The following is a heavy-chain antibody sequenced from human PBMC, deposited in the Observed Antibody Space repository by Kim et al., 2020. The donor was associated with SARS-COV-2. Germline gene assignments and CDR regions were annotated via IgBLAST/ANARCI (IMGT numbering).Heavy chain of an antibody. V-gene: IGHV3-21*01. J-gene: IGHJ3*02. Sequence: GGSLRLSCAASGFTFSSYSMNWVRQAPGKGLEWVSSISSSSSYIYYADSVKGRFTIYRDNAKNSLYLQMNSLRAEDTAVYYCARDDGLLWVVVGAAFAFVIWGQGTMVTVSS. CDR3: ARDDGLLWVVVGAAFAFVI. CDR2: ISSSSSYI. CDR1: GFTFSSYS. D-gene: IGHD2-15*01.